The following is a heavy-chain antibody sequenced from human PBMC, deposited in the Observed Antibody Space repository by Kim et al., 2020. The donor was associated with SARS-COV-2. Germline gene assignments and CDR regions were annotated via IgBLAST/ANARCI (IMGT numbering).Heavy chain of an antibody. Sequence: ASVKVSCKASGYSFSNYGLVWARQAPGQGLEWMGWISSNSGHTKYAQNVQGRVTLTTDTSTNTGYMELSSLRSDDTAVYYCAPYYDSNSYRGQRDWGQGTPVTVSS. CDR3: APYYDSNSYRGQRD. CDR2: ISSNSGHT. V-gene: IGHV1-18*01. D-gene: IGHD3-22*01. J-gene: IGHJ4*01. CDR1: GYSFSNYG.